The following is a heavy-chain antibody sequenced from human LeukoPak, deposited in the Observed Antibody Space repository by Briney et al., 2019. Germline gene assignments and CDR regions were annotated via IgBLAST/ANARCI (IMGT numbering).Heavy chain of an antibody. CDR1: GGSINSYY. D-gene: IGHD3-10*01. CDR3: ARTSRHFYGSGSNLTPWPADMDV. V-gene: IGHV4-59*01. CDR2: IYYSGST. J-gene: IGHJ6*02. Sequence: PSETLSLTCTVSGGSINSYYWTWIRQPPGKGLEWIGYIYYSGSTHYNPSLNRRVTISMDTSKNHFSLKLSSVTAADTAIYYCARTSRHFYGSGSNLTPWPADMDVWGQGTKVTVSS.